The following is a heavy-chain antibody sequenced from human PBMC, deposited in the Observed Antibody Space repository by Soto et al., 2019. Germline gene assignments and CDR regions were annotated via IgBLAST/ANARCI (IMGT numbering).Heavy chain of an antibody. CDR1: GGSINSGDYY. V-gene: IGHV4-30-4*02. CDR2: IYYSGST. CDR3: ARDDSSGISNWFDP. J-gene: IGHJ5*02. Sequence: SETLSLTCTVSGGSINSGDYYWSWIRQPPGKGLEYIGYIYYSGSTYYNPSLKSRVTMSVDTSKNQFSLKLSSVTAADTAVYYCARDDSSGISNWFDPWGQGTLVTVSS. D-gene: IGHD6-19*01.